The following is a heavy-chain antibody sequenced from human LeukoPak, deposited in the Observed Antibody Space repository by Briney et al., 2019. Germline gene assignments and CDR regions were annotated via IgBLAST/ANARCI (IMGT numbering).Heavy chain of an antibody. CDR3: AAGYCSGGSCYRDFDY. Sequence: SVKVSCKASGFTFTSSAVQWVRQARGRRLEWIGWIVVGSGNTNYAQKFQERVTITRDMSTSTAYMELSSLRSEDTAVYYCAAGYCSGGSCYRDFDYWGQGTLVTVSS. CDR2: IVVGSGNT. CDR1: GFTFTSSA. D-gene: IGHD2-15*01. J-gene: IGHJ4*02. V-gene: IGHV1-58*01.